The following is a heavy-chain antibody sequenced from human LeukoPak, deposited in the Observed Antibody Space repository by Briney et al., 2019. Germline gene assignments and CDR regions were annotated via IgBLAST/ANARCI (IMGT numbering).Heavy chain of an antibody. CDR2: INPNSGT. CDR3: AREEQHQRGRHFEY. J-gene: IGHJ4*02. V-gene: IGHV1-2*02. CDR1: GYTFSGYY. Sequence: ASVKVSCKASGYTFSGYYIHWVRQGPGQGLEWMGWINPNSGTNYEQNFQGRVTMTRDTYISTAYMELSRLGSDDTAVYYCAREEQHQRGRHFEYWGQGTLVTVSS. D-gene: IGHD6-13*01.